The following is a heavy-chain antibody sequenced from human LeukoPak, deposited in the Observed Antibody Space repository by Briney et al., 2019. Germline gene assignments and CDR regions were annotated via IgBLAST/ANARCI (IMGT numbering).Heavy chain of an antibody. J-gene: IGHJ4*02. CDR3: AREEEQWLVPDY. V-gene: IGHV3-30*04. CDR2: ISYDGSNK. CDR1: GFTFSSYA. D-gene: IGHD6-19*01. Sequence: GRSLRLSCAASGFTFSSYAMHWVRQAPGKGLEWVAVISYDGSNKYYADSVKGRFTISRDNSKNTLYLQKNSLRAEDTAVYYCAREEEQWLVPDYWGQGTLVTVSS.